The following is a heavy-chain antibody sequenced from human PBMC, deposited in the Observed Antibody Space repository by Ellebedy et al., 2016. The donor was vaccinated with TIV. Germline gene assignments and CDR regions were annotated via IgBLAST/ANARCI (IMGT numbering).Heavy chain of an antibody. CDR3: ARDRWGAYN. CDR2: IYYSGST. V-gene: IGHV4-59*13. Sequence: SETLSLXCTVSGGSISSYYWSWIRQPPGKGLEWIGYIYYSGSTNYNPSLKSRVTISVDTSKNQFSLKLSSVTAADTAVYYCARDRWGAYNWGQGTLVTVSS. D-gene: IGHD1-26*01. J-gene: IGHJ4*02. CDR1: GGSISSYY.